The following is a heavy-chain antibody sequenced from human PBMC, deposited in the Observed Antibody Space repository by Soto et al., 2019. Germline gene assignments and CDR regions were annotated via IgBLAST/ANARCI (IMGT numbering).Heavy chain of an antibody. CDR3: ARAFDYVILPGSPHPNWFAP. Sequence: ASVKVSCKASGYTFTSYGISWVRQAPGQGLEWMGWINAYNGNTNYAQKLQGRVTMTTDTSTSTAYMELRSLRSDDSAVYYCARAFDYVILPGSPHPNWFAPWGQGPLVPFPS. D-gene: IGHD3-9*01. CDR2: INAYNGNT. CDR1: GYTFTSYG. J-gene: IGHJ5*02. V-gene: IGHV1-18*01.